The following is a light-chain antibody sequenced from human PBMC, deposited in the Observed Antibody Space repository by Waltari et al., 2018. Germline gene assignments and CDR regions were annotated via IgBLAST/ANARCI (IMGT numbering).Light chain of an antibody. CDR3: AAWDDSLNGWV. CDR2: SNN. J-gene: IGLJ3*02. Sequence: QSVLTQPPSASGTPGQRVTISCSGSSSNIGSNTVNWYQQLPGTAPKLLIYSNNQRPSGVPDRFSGSKSGTSAFLAISGLQSEDEADYYCAAWDDSLNGWVFGGGTKLTV. CDR1: SSNIGSNT. V-gene: IGLV1-44*01.